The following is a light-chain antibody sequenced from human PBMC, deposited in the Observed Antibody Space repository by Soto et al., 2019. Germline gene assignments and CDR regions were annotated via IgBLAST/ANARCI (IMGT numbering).Light chain of an antibody. CDR2: GAS. Sequence: EIVMTQSPATLSVSPGERATLSWMASQSVSSNLAWYQQKPGQAPRLLIYGASTRATGIPARFSGSGSGTEFTLTISSLQSEDFAVYYCQQYNNWRGTFGPGTKVDIK. CDR1: QSVSSN. J-gene: IGKJ3*01. V-gene: IGKV3-15*01. CDR3: QQYNNWRGT.